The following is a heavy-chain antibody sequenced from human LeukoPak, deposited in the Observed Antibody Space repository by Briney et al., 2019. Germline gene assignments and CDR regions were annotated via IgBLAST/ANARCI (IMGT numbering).Heavy chain of an antibody. CDR3: AKEFHS. CDR2: INVSGGST. J-gene: IGHJ5*01. Sequence: GALTLTFASSGCTFRSYAMRWVRQAPGKGLAWVSAINVSGGSTYFADSVKGRFTISRDKFKNMLYLQMNSLRAEDTAVDYCAKEFHS. CDR1: GCTFRSYA. V-gene: IGHV3-23*01.